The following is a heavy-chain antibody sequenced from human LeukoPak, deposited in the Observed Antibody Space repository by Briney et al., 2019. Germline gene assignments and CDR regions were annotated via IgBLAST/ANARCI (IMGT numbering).Heavy chain of an antibody. CDR3: ARGPPTYYDFWSGYYAY. D-gene: IGHD3-3*01. Sequence: PGGSLRLSCAASGFTFSSYWMHWVRQAPGKGLVWVSRINSDGSSTSYADSVKGRFTISRDNAKNTLYLQMNSLRAEDTAVYYCARGPPTYYDFWSGYYAYWGQGTLVTVSS. J-gene: IGHJ4*02. CDR1: GFTFSSYW. CDR2: INSDGSST. V-gene: IGHV3-74*01.